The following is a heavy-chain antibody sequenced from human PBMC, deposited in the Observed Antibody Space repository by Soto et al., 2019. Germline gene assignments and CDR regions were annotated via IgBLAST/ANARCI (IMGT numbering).Heavy chain of an antibody. D-gene: IGHD2-15*01. Sequence: PGESLKISSKGSGYSFTSYWIGWVRQMPGKGLEWMGIIYPGDSDTRYSPSFQGQVTISADKSISTAYLQWSSLKASDTAMYYCARGAVAVDYYYGMDVWGQGPTVTVSS. CDR1: GYSFTSYW. J-gene: IGHJ6*02. V-gene: IGHV5-51*01. CDR3: ARGAVAVDYYYGMDV. CDR2: IYPGDSDT.